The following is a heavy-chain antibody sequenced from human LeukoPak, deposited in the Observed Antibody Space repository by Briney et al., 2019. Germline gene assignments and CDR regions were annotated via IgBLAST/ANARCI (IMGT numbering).Heavy chain of an antibody. CDR2: IYYSGST. Sequence: SETLSLTCTVSGGSISSYYWSWIRQPPGKGLEWIGYIYYSGSTNYNPSLKSRVTISVDTSKNQFSLKLSSVTAADTAVYCCARGPGAGYKLFDIWGQGTMVTVSS. D-gene: IGHD5-24*01. J-gene: IGHJ3*02. V-gene: IGHV4-59*01. CDR1: GGSISSYY. CDR3: ARGPGAGYKLFDI.